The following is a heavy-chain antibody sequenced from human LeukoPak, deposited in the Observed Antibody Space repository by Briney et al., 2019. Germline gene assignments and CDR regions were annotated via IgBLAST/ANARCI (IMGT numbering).Heavy chain of an antibody. D-gene: IGHD3-22*01. V-gene: IGHV3-7*03. CDR2: VNQDGSEK. CDR3: ARWDYNSGWYLDY. J-gene: IGHJ4*02. Sequence: GGSLRLSCGASGFTFSSHQMTWVRQAPGKGLEWVANVNQDGSEKRYGDSVKGRFSISRDNAKNSLYLQINTLRAEDTALYYCARWDYNSGWYLDYWGQGTLVTVSS. CDR1: GFTFSSHQ.